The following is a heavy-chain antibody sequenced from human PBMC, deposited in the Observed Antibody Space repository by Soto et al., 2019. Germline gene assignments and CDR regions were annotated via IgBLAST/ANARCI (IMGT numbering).Heavy chain of an antibody. CDR3: ARPDTAMAIYYYYGMDV. D-gene: IGHD5-18*01. CDR2: IIPIFGTA. V-gene: IGHV1-69*12. CDR1: GGTFSSYA. Sequence: QVQLVQSGADVKKPGSSVKVSCKASGGTFSSYAISWVRQAPGQGLEWMGGIIPIFGTANYAQKFQGRVTITADESTSTAYIELSSLRSEDTAVYYCARPDTAMAIYYYYGMDVWGQGTTVTVSS. J-gene: IGHJ6*02.